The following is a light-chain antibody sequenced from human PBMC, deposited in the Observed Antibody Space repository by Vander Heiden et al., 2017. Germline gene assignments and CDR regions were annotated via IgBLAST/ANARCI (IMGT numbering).Light chain of an antibody. CDR3: QQYGSSPPWT. V-gene: IGKV3-20*01. CDR1: QSVSSSY. Sequence: DIVLTQSPGTLSLSPGERATLSCRASQSVSSSYLAGYQQKPGQAPRLLIYGASSRATGSPDRFSGSGSGTDFTLTISRLEPEDFAVYYCQQYGSSPPWTFGQGTKVEIK. J-gene: IGKJ1*01. CDR2: GAS.